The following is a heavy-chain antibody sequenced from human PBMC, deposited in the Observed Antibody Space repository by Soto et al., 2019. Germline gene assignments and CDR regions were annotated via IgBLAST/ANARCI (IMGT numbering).Heavy chain of an antibody. CDR1: GGTFSSYT. J-gene: IGHJ6*02. Sequence: SVKVSCKASGGTFSSYTISLVRQAPGQGLEWMGRIIPILGIANYAQKFQGRVTITADKSTSTAYMELSSLRSEDTAVYYCARDIKVAAPYYYYGMDVWGQGTTVTVSS. CDR2: IIPILGIA. V-gene: IGHV1-69*04. CDR3: ARDIKVAAPYYYYGMDV. D-gene: IGHD2-15*01.